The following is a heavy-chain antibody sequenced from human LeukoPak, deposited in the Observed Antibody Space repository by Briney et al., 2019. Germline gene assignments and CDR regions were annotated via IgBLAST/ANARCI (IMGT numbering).Heavy chain of an antibody. V-gene: IGHV4-59*01. CDR1: GGSISSYY. Sequence: APETLSLTCTVSGGSISSYYWTWIRQPPGKGLEWIGYISYSGSTNYNPSLKSRVTISVDTSKNQFSLKLTSVTAADTAVYYCARTRAYGGRPDYWGQGTLVTVSS. D-gene: IGHD4-23*01. CDR2: ISYSGST. J-gene: IGHJ4*02. CDR3: ARTRAYGGRPDY.